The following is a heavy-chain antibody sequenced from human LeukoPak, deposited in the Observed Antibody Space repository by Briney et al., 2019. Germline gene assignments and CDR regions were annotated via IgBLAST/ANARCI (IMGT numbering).Heavy chain of an antibody. CDR1: GYSISSGYY. J-gene: IGHJ4*02. V-gene: IGHV4-38-2*02. CDR2: IYHSGST. Sequence: SETLSLTCTVSGYSISSGYYWGWIRQPPGKGLEWIGTIYHSGSTYYNPSLKSRVTISVDTSKNQFSLKLTTVTAADTAVYYCARVRGYCSSTICYRYYFDYWGQGTLVTVSS. D-gene: IGHD2-2*01. CDR3: ARVRGYCSSTICYRYYFDY.